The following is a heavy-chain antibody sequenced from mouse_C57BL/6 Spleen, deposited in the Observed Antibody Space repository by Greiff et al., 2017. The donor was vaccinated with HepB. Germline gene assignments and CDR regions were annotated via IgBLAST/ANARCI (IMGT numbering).Heavy chain of an antibody. D-gene: IGHD3-3*01. Sequence: QVQLQQPGAELVRPGSSVKLSCKASGYTFTSYWMDWVKQRPGQGLEWIGNIYPSDSETHYNQKFKDKATLTVDKSSSTAYMQLISLTSEDSAVYYCARSMGTGYFDVWGTGTTVTVSS. CDR2: IYPSDSET. V-gene: IGHV1-61*01. J-gene: IGHJ1*03. CDR3: ARSMGTGYFDV. CDR1: GYTFTSYW.